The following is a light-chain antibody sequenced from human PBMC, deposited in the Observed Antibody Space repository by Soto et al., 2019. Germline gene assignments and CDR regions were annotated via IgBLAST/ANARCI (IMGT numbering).Light chain of an antibody. CDR1: SSNIGAGYE. V-gene: IGLV1-40*01. CDR3: QSYDSSRSVLYV. CDR2: GNT. Sequence: QSVLTQPPSVSGAPGQRVTISCTGSSSNIGAGYEVHWFQQLPGTAPKLLIYGNTNRPSGVPDRFSGSKSDTSASLAITGLQPEDEDDYYCQSYDSSRSVLYVFGTGTKLTVL. J-gene: IGLJ1*01.